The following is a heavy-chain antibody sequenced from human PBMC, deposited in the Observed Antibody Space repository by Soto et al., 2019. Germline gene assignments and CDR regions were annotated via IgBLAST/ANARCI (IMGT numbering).Heavy chain of an antibody. V-gene: IGHV3-72*01. Sequence: EVQLVESGGGLVQPGGSLRLSCAASGFTFSDHYMDWVRQAPGKGLEWVGRTRNKANSYTTEYAASVKGRFTISRDDSKNSLYLQMNSLKTEDTAVYYCAREIVGARGIWGQGTMVTVSS. CDR3: AREIVGARGI. CDR1: GFTFSDHY. D-gene: IGHD1-26*01. CDR2: TRNKANSYTT. J-gene: IGHJ3*02.